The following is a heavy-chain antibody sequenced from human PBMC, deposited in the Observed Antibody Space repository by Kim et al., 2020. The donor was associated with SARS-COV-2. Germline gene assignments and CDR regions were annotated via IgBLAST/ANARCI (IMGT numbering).Heavy chain of an antibody. D-gene: IGHD6-19*01. J-gene: IGHJ4*02. Sequence: GGSLRLSCEASGFTVSEYAMSWVRQAPGKGLEWISGLYDSDNRTYYTDVVKGRFTISRDNSKKMFYLQMNSLRVEDTAIYYCTSSWNFDYWGQGVLVTVSS. CDR3: TSSWNFDY. CDR1: GFTVSEYA. V-gene: IGHV3-23*01. CDR2: LYDSDNRT.